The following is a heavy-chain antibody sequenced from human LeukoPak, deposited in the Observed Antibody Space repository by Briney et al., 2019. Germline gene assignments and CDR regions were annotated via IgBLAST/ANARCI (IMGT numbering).Heavy chain of an antibody. D-gene: IGHD3-3*01. CDR3: AKDWFATTDY. CDR2: ISSSSTHI. V-gene: IGHV3-21*01. Sequence: GGSLRLSCAASGFTLSSYSMNWVRQAPGKGLEWVSYISSSSTHIYYADSVKGRFTISRDNAKNTVYLQMNSLRVEDTAVYYCAKDWFATTDYWGQGILVTVSS. CDR1: GFTLSSYS. J-gene: IGHJ4*02.